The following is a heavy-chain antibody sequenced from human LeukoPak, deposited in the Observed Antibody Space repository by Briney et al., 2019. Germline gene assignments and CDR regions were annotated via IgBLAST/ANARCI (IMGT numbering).Heavy chain of an antibody. J-gene: IGHJ6*03. Sequence: SETLSLTCAVYGGSFSGYYWSWIRQPPGKGLEWIGEINHSGSTNYNPSLKSRVTISVDTSKNQLSLKLSSVTAADTAVYYCARGYFFGYYYMDVWGKGTTVTVSS. D-gene: IGHD2/OR15-2a*01. CDR2: INHSGST. CDR3: ARGYFFGYYYMDV. CDR1: GGSFSGYY. V-gene: IGHV4-34*01.